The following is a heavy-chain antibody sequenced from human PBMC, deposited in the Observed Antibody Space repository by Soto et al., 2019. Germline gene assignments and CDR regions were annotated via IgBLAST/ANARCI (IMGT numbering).Heavy chain of an antibody. CDR3: ARERDTTGYILAY. V-gene: IGHV3-53*01. J-gene: IGHJ4*02. CDR1: GFSVDDNY. Sequence: EVQLVESGGDLIQPGGSLRLSCVVSGFSVDDNYMTWVRQAPGKGLEWVSIIYKSGSAYYADSVKGRFTISRDNSKNTLFLQMNSLRAEDTAVYYCARERDTTGYILAYWGQGTLVTVSS. CDR2: IYKSGSA. D-gene: IGHD3-22*01.